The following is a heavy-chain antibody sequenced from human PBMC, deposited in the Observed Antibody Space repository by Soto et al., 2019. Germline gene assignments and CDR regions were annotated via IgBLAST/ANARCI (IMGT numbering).Heavy chain of an antibody. J-gene: IGHJ5*02. V-gene: IGHV1-2*02. CDR2: VNPNTGVT. CDR3: TTLRLDP. CDR1: GYTFTALY. D-gene: IGHD3-9*01. Sequence: AAVKVSCKASGYTFTALYMNWVRQAPGQGLEWMGWVNPNTGVTRYAQKFQGRVTMTRDTSINTAYMELSGLTSDDTAVYYCTTLRLDPWGQGTLVTVSS.